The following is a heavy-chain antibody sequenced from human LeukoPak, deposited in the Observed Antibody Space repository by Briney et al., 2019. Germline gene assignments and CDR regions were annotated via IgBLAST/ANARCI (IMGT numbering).Heavy chain of an antibody. J-gene: IGHJ5*02. Sequence: SETLSLTCAVYGGSFSGYYWSWIRQPPGKGLEWIGEINYSGSTNYNPSLKSRVTISVDTSKNQFSLKLSSVTAADTAVYYCARALGYCSGGSCYAHPWGQGTLVTVSS. D-gene: IGHD2-15*01. CDR3: ARALGYCSGGSCYAHP. V-gene: IGHV4-34*01. CDR1: GGSFSGYY. CDR2: INYSGST.